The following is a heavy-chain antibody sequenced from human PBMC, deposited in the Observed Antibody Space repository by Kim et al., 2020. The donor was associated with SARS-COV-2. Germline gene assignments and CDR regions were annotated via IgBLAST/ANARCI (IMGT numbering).Heavy chain of an antibody. Sequence: ASVKVSCKASGYTFTSYYMHWVRQAPGQGLEWMGIINPSGGSTSYAQKFQGRVTMTRDTSTSTVYMELSSLRSEDTAVYYCARGSSLRFLEGDYGDYGGYDAFDIWGRGTMVTVSS. J-gene: IGHJ3*02. CDR1: GYTFTSYY. CDR2: INPSGGST. V-gene: IGHV1-46*01. CDR3: ARGSSLRFLEGDYGDYGGYDAFDI. D-gene: IGHD4-17*01.